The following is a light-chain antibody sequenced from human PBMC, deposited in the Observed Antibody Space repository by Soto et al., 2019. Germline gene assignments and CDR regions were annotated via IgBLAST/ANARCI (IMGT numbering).Light chain of an antibody. CDR1: QSVSSSY. Sequence: EIVLTQSPATLSLSPGERVTLSCRASQSVSSSYLSWYQQKPGQAPRLLMYGASTRATETPARFSGSGSATDFTLTISSLQSEDFAVYYCQQYNNWPPYTFGQGTKVDIK. CDR2: GAS. V-gene: IGKV3D-7*01. CDR3: QQYNNWPPYT. J-gene: IGKJ2*01.